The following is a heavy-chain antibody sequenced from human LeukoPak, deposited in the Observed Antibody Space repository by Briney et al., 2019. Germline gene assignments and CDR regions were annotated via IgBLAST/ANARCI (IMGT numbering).Heavy chain of an antibody. V-gene: IGHV1-69*04. CDR1: EGTFSSYA. D-gene: IGHD6-13*01. CDR2: IIPILGIA. J-gene: IGHJ6*02. CDR3: ARSGSSWRTNYYGMDV. Sequence: RRASVKVSCKASEGTFSSYAISWVRQAPGQGLEWMGRIIPILGIANYAQKFQGRVTITADKSTSTAYMELSSLRSEDTAVYYCARSGSSWRTNYYGMDVWGQGTTVTVSS.